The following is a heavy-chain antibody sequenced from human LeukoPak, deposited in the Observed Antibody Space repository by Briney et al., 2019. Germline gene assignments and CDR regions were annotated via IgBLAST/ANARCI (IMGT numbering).Heavy chain of an antibody. J-gene: IGHJ4*02. D-gene: IGHD6-19*01. CDR3: ARSLSSGWFPFDY. V-gene: IGHV4-4*07. CDR2: IYTSGST. Sequence: SETLSLTCTVSGVSISSYYWSWIRQPAGKGLEWIGRIYTSGSTNYNPSLKSRFTMSVDTSKNQFSLKQNSVTAADTAVYYCARSLSSGWFPFDYWGQGTLVTVSS. CDR1: GVSISSYY.